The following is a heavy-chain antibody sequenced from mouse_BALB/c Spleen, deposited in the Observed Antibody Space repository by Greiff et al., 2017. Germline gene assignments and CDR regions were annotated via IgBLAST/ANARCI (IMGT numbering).Heavy chain of an antibody. CDR3: AREAYGNFRYFFAY. V-gene: IGHV2-6-7*01. CDR2: IWGDGST. J-gene: IGHJ3*01. CDR1: GFSLTGYG. D-gene: IGHD2-10*02. Sequence: VQLVESGPGLVAPSQSLSITCTVSGFSLTGYGVNWVRQPPGKGLEWLGMIWGDGSTDYNSALKSRLSISKDNSKSQVFLKMNSLQTDDTARYYSAREAYGNFRYFFAYWGQGTLVTVSA.